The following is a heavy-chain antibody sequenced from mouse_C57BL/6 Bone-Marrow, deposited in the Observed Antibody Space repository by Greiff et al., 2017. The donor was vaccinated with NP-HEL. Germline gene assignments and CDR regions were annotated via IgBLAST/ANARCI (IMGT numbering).Heavy chain of an antibody. CDR3: ARCDYDWFAY. J-gene: IGHJ3*01. V-gene: IGHV1-55*01. Sequence: QVQLQQSGAELVKPGASVKMSCKASGYTFTSYWITWVKQRPGQGLEWIGDIYPGSGSTNYNEKFKSKATLTVDTSSSTAYMPLSSLTSYASAVFDCARCDYDWFAYWGQGTLVTVSA. D-gene: IGHD2-4*01. CDR1: GYTFTSYW. CDR2: IYPGSGST.